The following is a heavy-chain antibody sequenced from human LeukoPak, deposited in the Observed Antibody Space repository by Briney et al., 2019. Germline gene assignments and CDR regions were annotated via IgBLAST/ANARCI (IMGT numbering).Heavy chain of an antibody. Sequence: GGSLRLSCAASGFTFSNAWMSWVRQAPGKGLEWVGRIKSKTDGGATDYAAPVKGRFTISRDDSKNTLYLQMNSLKTEDTAVYYCTTGSCTNGVCSYYFDYWGQGTLVTVSS. V-gene: IGHV3-15*01. CDR3: TTGSCTNGVCSYYFDY. D-gene: IGHD2-8*01. CDR1: GFTFSNAW. CDR2: IKSKTDGGAT. J-gene: IGHJ4*02.